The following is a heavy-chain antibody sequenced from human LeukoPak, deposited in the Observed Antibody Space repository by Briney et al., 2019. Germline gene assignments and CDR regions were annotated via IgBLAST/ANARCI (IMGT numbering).Heavy chain of an antibody. CDR3: AKARWAPTYYDY. J-gene: IGHJ4*02. CDR1: GFTFSSYA. CDR2: ISGSGGST. D-gene: IGHD4-23*01. Sequence: GGSLRLSCAASGFTFSSYAMSWVRQAPGKGLEWVSAISGSGGSTYYADSVKGRFTISRDNSKHTLYLQMNSLRAEDTAVYYCAKARWAPTYYDYWGQGTLVTVSS. V-gene: IGHV3-23*01.